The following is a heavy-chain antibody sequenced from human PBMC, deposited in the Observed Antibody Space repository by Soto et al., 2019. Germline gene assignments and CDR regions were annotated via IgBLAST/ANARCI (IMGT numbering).Heavy chain of an antibody. Sequence: QVQLVQSGAEVKKPGASVKVYCKASGYTFTDYGISWVRQAPGQGLEWMGWIHTYNGHTNYAQKVQGRVTMTTDTSTSTAYMELRSRRPDDTAVDYCARDAQYSSRWHPIDFWGQGTLVTVSS. V-gene: IGHV1-18*01. J-gene: IGHJ4*02. CDR1: GYTFTDYG. CDR3: ARDAQYSSRWHPIDF. CDR2: IHTYNGHT. D-gene: IGHD6-13*01.